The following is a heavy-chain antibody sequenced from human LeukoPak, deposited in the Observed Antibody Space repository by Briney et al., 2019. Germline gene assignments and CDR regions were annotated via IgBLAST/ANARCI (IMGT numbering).Heavy chain of an antibody. CDR1: GDSFSSHY. CDR3: ARDLVTVTKGFDI. Sequence: PSETLSLTCAVSGDSFSSHYWTWIRQSPGTGLEWIGYISHIGRTNYNPSLKSRVTISIDTSKNQFSLKLRSVTAADTAVYYCARDLVTVTKGFDIWGQRRMGSVSS. J-gene: IGHJ3*02. D-gene: IGHD4-17*01. V-gene: IGHV4-59*11. CDR2: ISHIGRT.